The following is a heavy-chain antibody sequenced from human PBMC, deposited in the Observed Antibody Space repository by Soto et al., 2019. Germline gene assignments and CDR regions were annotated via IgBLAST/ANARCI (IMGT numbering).Heavy chain of an antibody. V-gene: IGHV1-69*06. Sequence: QVQLVQSGAEVKKPGSSVKVSCTASGGTFSSYAISWVRQAPGQGLEWMGGIIPIFGTANYAQKFQGRVTITADKSTSTAYMELSSLRSEDTAVYYCARSRDHPGAYYYYGMDVWGQGTTVTVSS. CDR1: GGTFSSYA. CDR2: IIPIFGTA. CDR3: ARSRDHPGAYYYYGMDV. J-gene: IGHJ6*02.